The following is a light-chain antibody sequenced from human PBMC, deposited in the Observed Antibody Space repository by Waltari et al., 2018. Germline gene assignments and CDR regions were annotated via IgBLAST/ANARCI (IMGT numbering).Light chain of an antibody. CDR3: SSYTSSSTWV. Sequence: QSALTQPASVSGSPGQSITISCTGPSSDVGGHNYAPWYQQHPGKAPKLMIYEVSNRPSGVSNRFSGSKSGNTASLTISGLQAEDEADYYCSSYTSSSTWVFGGGTKLTVL. V-gene: IGLV2-14*01. CDR2: EVS. J-gene: IGLJ3*02. CDR1: SSDVGGHNY.